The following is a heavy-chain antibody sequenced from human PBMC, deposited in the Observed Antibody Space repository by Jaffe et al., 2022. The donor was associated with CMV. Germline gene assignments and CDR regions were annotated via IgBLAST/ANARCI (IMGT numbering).Heavy chain of an antibody. Sequence: QVQLVQSGAEVKKPGASVKVSCKASGYTFTGYYMHWVRQAPGQGLEWMGWINPNSGGTNYAQKFQGRVTMTRDTSISTAYMELSRLRSDDTAVYYCASEPVVVPAAIEVYYGMDVWGQGTTVTVSS. CDR1: GYTFTGYY. J-gene: IGHJ6*02. V-gene: IGHV1-2*02. CDR3: ASEPVVVPAAIEVYYGMDV. D-gene: IGHD2-2*01. CDR2: INPNSGGT.